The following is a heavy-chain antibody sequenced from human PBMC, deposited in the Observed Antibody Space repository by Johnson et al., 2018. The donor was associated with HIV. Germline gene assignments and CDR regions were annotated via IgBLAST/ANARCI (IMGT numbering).Heavy chain of an antibody. CDR3: ARAIDQGYSSGWSSDVYDI. CDR1: GFSFDDYG. CDR2: INWNGGST. Sequence: VQLVESGGGVVRPGGSLRLSCAASGFSFDDYGMGWVRQVPGKGVEWVSGINWNGGSTSYADSVKGRFTISRDNAENTLYLQMNSLRVEDTAVYYCARAIDQGYSSGWSSDVYDIWGQGTMVTVSA. V-gene: IGHV3-20*04. J-gene: IGHJ3*02. D-gene: IGHD6-19*01.